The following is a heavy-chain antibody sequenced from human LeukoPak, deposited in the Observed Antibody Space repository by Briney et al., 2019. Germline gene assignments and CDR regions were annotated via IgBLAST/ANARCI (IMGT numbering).Heavy chain of an antibody. D-gene: IGHD1-1*01. V-gene: IGHV3-53*01. CDR3: ATSDSYHWLLEH. CDR1: GFNAYDNY. Sequence: PGESLRLSCAVSGFNAYDNYMSWVRQSPGKGLEWVSLIFRGNKHYRDSVEGRFTISRDDSQNTVHLQMNSPRAEDTAVYFCATSDSYHWLLEHWGQGTPVTVSS. J-gene: IGHJ1*01. CDR2: IFRGNK.